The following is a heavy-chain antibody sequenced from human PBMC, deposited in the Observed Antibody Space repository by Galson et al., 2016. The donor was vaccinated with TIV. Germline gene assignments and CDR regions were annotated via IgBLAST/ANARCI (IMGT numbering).Heavy chain of an antibody. CDR3: ATVKGAGGYKDCAFEF. Sequence: SLRLSCAGFGFPFSHYGMSWVRQAPGKGLEWVATLSGSGGFIYYADSVRGRFTISRDNAKNTLNLQMNSLRVEDTAVYYCATVKGAGGYKDCAFEFWGQGTQVTVSS. V-gene: IGHV3-21*01. CDR1: GFPFSHYG. J-gene: IGHJ4*01. CDR2: LSGSGGFI. D-gene: IGHD5-18*01.